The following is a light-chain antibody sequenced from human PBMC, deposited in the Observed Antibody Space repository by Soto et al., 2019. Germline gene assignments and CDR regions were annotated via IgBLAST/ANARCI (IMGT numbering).Light chain of an antibody. V-gene: IGKV3-15*01. CDR3: QQYNDWYT. CDR2: GAS. CDR1: QSVSSN. J-gene: IGKJ2*01. Sequence: EIVMTQSPAPLSVSPGENATLSCRASQSVSSNLAWYQQKPGQAPRLLIYGASTRATDIPARFSGSGSGTEFTLTISSLQSEDFAVYHCQQYNDWYTFGQGTRLEIK.